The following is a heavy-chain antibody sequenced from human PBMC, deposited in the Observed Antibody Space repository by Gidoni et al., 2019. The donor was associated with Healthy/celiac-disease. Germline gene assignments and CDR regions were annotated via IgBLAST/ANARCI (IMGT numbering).Heavy chain of an antibody. J-gene: IGHJ5*02. V-gene: IGHV2-5*02. CDR3: ARLVVAEEWFDP. CDR1: GFSLSTSGVG. Sequence: QITLKESGPTLVKPTQTLTLTCTFSGFSLSTSGVGVGWIRQPPGKALEWLALIYWDDDKRYSPSLKSRLTITKDTSNNQVVLTMTNMDPVDTATYYCARLVVAEEWFDPWGQGTLVTVSS. CDR2: IYWDDDK. D-gene: IGHD2-15*01.